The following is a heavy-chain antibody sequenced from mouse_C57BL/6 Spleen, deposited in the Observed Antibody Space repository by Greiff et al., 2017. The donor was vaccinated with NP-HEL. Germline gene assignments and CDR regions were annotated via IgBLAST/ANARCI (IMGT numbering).Heavy chain of an antibody. D-gene: IGHD1-1*01. V-gene: IGHV3-6*01. CDR3: ATIPYYYGSSYGFAY. CDR1: GYSITSGYY. J-gene: IGHJ3*01. Sequence: EVQLKESGPGLVKPSQSLSLTCSVTGYSITSGYYWNWIRQFPGNKLEWMGYISYDGSNNYNPSLKNRISITRDTSKNQFFLKLNSVTTEDTATYYCATIPYYYGSSYGFAYWGQGTLVTVSA. CDR2: ISYDGSN.